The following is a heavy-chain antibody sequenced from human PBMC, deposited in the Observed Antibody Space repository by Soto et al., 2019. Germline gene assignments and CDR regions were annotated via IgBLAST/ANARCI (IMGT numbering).Heavy chain of an antibody. CDR1: GFTFSSYA. CDR3: AKDRTLDH. V-gene: IGHV3-23*01. CDR2: VGGSGGST. J-gene: IGHJ4*02. Sequence: EVQLLESGGGLVQPGGSLRLSCAASGFTFSSYAMSWVRQAPGKGLEWVSGVGGSGGSTDYADSVKGRFTISRDNSKNTVYLQMNSLRGEDTAVYYCAKDRTLDHWGQGTLVTVSS.